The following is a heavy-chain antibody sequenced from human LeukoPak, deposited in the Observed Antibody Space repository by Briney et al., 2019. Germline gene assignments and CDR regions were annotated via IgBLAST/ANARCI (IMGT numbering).Heavy chain of an antibody. J-gene: IGHJ6*02. CDR1: GFTFSSYW. D-gene: IGHD3-10*01. Sequence: PGGSLRLSCAASGFTFSSYWMTWVRQAPGKGLEWVANIKQDGSDTYYVDSVKGRFTISRDNAKNSLFLQMNSLRAEDTAVYYCARVRRGYYGSGSYSKYYYGMDVWGQGTTVTVSS. V-gene: IGHV3-7*01. CDR2: IKQDGSDT. CDR3: ARVRRGYYGSGSYSKYYYGMDV.